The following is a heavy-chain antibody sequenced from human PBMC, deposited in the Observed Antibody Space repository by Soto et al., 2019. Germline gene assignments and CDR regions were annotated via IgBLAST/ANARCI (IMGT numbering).Heavy chain of an antibody. Sequence: ASVKVSCKASGYTFTHFYITWVRQAPGQGLEWMGAISPHNFNTNFAQKFQGRVTLTTDTSTNTAYMELRSLTSDDTAVYYCAKDEGGDDYLTGYYKAPHFEHWGQGVLVTVSS. CDR3: AKDEGGDDYLTGYYKAPHFEH. J-gene: IGHJ4*02. CDR2: ISPHNFNT. CDR1: GYTFTHFY. D-gene: IGHD3-9*01. V-gene: IGHV1-18*01.